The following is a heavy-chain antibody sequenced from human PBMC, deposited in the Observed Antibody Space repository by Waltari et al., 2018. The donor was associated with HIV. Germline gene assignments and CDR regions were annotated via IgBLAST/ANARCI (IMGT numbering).Heavy chain of an antibody. D-gene: IGHD3-10*01. J-gene: IGHJ6*03. CDR1: GYTFTGYY. CDR3: ARDRATGGYYYYYYMDV. V-gene: IGHV1-2*06. CDR2: INPNSGGT. Sequence: QVQLVQSGAEVKKPGASVKVSCKASGYTFTGYYMPWVRQAPGQGLEWMGRINPNSGGTNYAQKFQGRVTMTRDTSISTAYMELSRLRSDDTAVYYCARDRATGGYYYYYYMDVWGKGTTVTVSS.